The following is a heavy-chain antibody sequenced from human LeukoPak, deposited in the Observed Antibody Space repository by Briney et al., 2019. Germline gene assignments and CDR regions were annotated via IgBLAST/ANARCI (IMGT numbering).Heavy chain of an antibody. CDR1: GFPFSSYW. CDR2: IRQDGNEK. D-gene: IGHD2-15*01. Sequence: GGSLRLSCAASGFPFSSYWMSWVRQAPGKGLEWVANIRQDGNEKYYVDSVKGRFIISRDNAKNSLYLQINSLRAEDTAVYYCAKANNIVVVVAATGVDYWGQGTLVTVSS. V-gene: IGHV3-7*03. J-gene: IGHJ4*02. CDR3: AKANNIVVVVAATGVDY.